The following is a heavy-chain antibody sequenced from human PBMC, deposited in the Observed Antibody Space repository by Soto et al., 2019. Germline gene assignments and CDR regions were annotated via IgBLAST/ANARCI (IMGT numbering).Heavy chain of an antibody. J-gene: IGHJ5*02. V-gene: IGHV3-23*01. CDR2: ISGSGDST. CDR1: GFTFSSYA. CDR3: TKTFFSGSGSYRGWFDP. Sequence: PGGSLRLSCAASGFTFSSYAMTWVRQAPGKGLEWVSTISGSGDSTYYADSVKGRFTISRDNSKNTLYLQTNSLRAEDTAVYYCTKTFFSGSGSYRGWFDPWGQGTLVTVSS. D-gene: IGHD3-10*01.